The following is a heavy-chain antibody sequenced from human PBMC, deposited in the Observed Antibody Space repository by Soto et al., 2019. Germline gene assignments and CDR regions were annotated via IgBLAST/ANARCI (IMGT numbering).Heavy chain of an antibody. Sequence: QVQLVQSGAEVKKPGSSVKVSCKASGGTFSSYAISWVRQAPGQGLEWMGGIIPIFGTANYAQKFQGRVTITADESTSTDYMELSSLRSEDTAVYYCARAEEELELVSGRYGMDVWGQGTTVTVSS. CDR3: ARAEEELELVSGRYGMDV. CDR1: GGTFSSYA. J-gene: IGHJ6*02. CDR2: IIPIFGTA. D-gene: IGHD1-7*01. V-gene: IGHV1-69*01.